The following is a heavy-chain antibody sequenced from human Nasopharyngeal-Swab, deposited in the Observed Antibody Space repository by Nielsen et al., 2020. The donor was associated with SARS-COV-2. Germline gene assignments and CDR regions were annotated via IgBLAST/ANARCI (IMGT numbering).Heavy chain of an antibody. CDR3: ARDHYYESSGFFGAFHL. CDR2: IKNDGSET. Sequence: GEALKIAWAASGFTVSSYWMTWVRQAPGKGLEWVATIKNDGSETYYGDSVKGRFTISRDNAWNSMHLQMNNLRADDTAEYYCARDHYYESSGFFGAFHLWGQGTMVTVSS. CDR1: GFTVSSYW. V-gene: IGHV3-7*01. D-gene: IGHD3-22*01. J-gene: IGHJ3*01.